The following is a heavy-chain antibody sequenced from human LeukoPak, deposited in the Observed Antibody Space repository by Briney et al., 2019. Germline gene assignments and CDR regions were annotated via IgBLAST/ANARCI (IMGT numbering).Heavy chain of an antibody. J-gene: IGHJ6*03. CDR1: GGTFSSYA. D-gene: IGHD2-2*01. CDR2: IIPIFGTA. Sequence: ASVKVSCKASGGTFSSYAISWVRQAPGQGLEWMGGIIPIFGTANYARKFQGRVTITADESTSTAYMELSSLRSEDTAVYYCARADIVVVPAASDYYYYMDVWGKGTTVTVSS. CDR3: ARADIVVVPAASDYYYYMDV. V-gene: IGHV1-69*13.